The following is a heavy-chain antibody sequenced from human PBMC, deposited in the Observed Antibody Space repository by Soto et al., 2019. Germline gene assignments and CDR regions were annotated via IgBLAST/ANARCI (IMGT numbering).Heavy chain of an antibody. D-gene: IGHD3-9*01. V-gene: IGHV3-30*18. CDR3: ANGASQNFDCLLID. Sequence: QVQLVESGGGVVQPGRSLRLSCAASGFTFSNFGIHWVRQAPGKGPEWLAAISYDGSTEVYVDSVKGRFTISRDNPKNTLYMQMNSLRREDTAVYYCANGASQNFDCLLIDWGPGTLVTVSS. CDR2: ISYDGSTE. J-gene: IGHJ4*02. CDR1: GFTFSNFG.